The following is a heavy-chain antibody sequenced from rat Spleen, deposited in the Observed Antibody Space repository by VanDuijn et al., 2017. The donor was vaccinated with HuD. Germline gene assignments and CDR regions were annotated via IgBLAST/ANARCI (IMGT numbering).Heavy chain of an antibody. Sequence: EVKLVESGGGLVQPGRSLKLSCAASGFNFNDYWMGWVRQAPGKGLEWIAEINKGSSTINYTPSLKDKFTISRDNDQNTLYLQMSKLGSEDTAIYYCARAGITIAPITGPFAYWGQGTLVTVSS. CDR2: INKGSSTI. CDR1: GFNFNDYW. V-gene: IGHV4-2*01. D-gene: IGHD1-2*01. J-gene: IGHJ3*01. CDR3: ARAGITIAPITGPFAY.